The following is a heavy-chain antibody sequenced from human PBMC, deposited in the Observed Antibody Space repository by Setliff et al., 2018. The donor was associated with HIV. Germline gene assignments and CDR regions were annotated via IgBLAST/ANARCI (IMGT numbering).Heavy chain of an antibody. CDR2: IKHTGST. J-gene: IGHJ4*02. D-gene: IGHD3-10*01. Sequence: KPSETLSLTCAVSGESFSGYSWNWIRQPPGKGLEWIGKIKHTGSTDYSPSFKSRVTLSVDTSENRFSLKLTSLTAADTAVYYCARGVYSRITMVRGITEPRGEYFDFWGQGILVTVSS. V-gene: IGHV4-34*01. CDR1: GESFSGYS. CDR3: ARGVYSRITMVRGITEPRGEYFDF.